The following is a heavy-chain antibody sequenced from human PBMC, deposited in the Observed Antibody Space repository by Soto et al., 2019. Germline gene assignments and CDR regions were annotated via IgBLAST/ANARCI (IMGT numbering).Heavy chain of an antibody. CDR2: ISGSGGST. Sequence: GGSLRLSCAASGFTFSSYAMSWVRQAPGKGLEWVSAISGSGGSTYYADSVKGRFTISRDNSKNTLYLQMNSLRAEDTAVYYSGAAAGPDNLYYYYGMDVWGQGTTVTVSS. D-gene: IGHD6-13*01. CDR1: GFTFSSYA. CDR3: GAAAGPDNLYYYYGMDV. J-gene: IGHJ6*02. V-gene: IGHV3-23*01.